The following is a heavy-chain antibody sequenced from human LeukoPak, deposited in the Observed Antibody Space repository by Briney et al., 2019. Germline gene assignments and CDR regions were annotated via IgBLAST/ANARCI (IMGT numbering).Heavy chain of an antibody. Sequence: GSLRLSCAASGFTFSNAWMSWVRQAPGKGLEWVGRIKSKTDGGTTDYAAPVKGRFTISRDDSKNTLYLQMNSLKTEDTAVYYCTTQYRWWGNYYDSSGYDYWGQGTLVTVSS. J-gene: IGHJ4*02. CDR1: GFTFSNAW. D-gene: IGHD3-22*01. V-gene: IGHV3-15*01. CDR2: IKSKTDGGTT. CDR3: TTQYRWWGNYYDSSGYDY.